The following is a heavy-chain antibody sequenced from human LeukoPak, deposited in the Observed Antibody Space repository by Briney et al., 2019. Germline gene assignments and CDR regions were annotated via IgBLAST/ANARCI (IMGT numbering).Heavy chain of an antibody. CDR1: GFTFGAIP. V-gene: IGHV3-30*04. CDR2: IPPIGMGN. CDR3: ARQATALAYVHNYLDV. J-gene: IGHJ6*03. Sequence: GGSLRFSSAASGFTFGAIPRNGFAQAPGKGLKGGAGIPPIGMGNSYIEPGKGRFTISRDNFNDSLFLQMNTLRTEDTAVYYCARQATALAYVHNYLDVWGKGTTVTVSS. D-gene: IGHD3-16*01.